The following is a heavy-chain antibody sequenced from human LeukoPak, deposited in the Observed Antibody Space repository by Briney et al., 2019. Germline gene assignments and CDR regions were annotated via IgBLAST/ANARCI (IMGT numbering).Heavy chain of an antibody. V-gene: IGHV3-30*03. CDR3: TTSGWWHNFDY. CDR1: GFTFGSYG. J-gene: IGHJ4*02. Sequence: GGSLRLSCAASGFTFGSYGMLWVRQAPGKGLEWVAAISYDGSYKYYADSVKDRFTISRDYSKNTLYLRMSSLRAEDTAVYYCTTSGWWHNFDYWGQGTLVTVSS. D-gene: IGHD6-19*01. CDR2: ISYDGSYK.